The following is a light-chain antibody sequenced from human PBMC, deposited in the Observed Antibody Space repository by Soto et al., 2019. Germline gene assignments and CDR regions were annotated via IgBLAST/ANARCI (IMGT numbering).Light chain of an antibody. J-gene: IGLJ2*01. V-gene: IGLV1-47*02. Sequence: QSVLTQPPSVSGTPGQSVTISGSGISSNVGSDFVYWYQQVPGTAPKLLIYDNDLRPSGVPDRFSGSKSATSASLAISGRRSDDEADYYCAAWDDSLSGHVVFGGGTKLTVL. CDR1: SSNVGSDF. CDR3: AAWDDSLSGHVV. CDR2: DND.